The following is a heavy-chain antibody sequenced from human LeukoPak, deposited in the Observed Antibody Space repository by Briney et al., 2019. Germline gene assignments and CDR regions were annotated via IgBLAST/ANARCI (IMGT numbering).Heavy chain of an antibody. CDR3: ASDGPAALAIPFLYYFDY. J-gene: IGHJ4*02. D-gene: IGHD2-2*02. CDR1: GFTFSSYW. CDR2: IKQDGSEK. Sequence: GGSLRLSCAASGFTFSSYWMSWVRQAPGKGLEWVANIKQDGSEKYYVDSVKGRFTISRDNAKNSLYLQMNSLRAEDTAVYYCASDGPAALAIPFLYYFDYWGQGTLLTVSS. V-gene: IGHV3-7*01.